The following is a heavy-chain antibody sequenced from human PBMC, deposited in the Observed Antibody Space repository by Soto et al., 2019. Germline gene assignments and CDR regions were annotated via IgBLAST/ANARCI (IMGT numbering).Heavy chain of an antibody. CDR3: ARDLWSKVAGNGYNPIDYYYGMDV. J-gene: IGHJ6*02. CDR1: GYTFTGYY. D-gene: IGHD5-12*01. V-gene: IGHV1-46*01. CDR2: INPSSGST. Sequence: GASVKVSCKASGYTFTGYYMHWVRQAPGQGLEWIGRINPSSGSTNYAQNFEGRVTMTRDTSTSTVYMELSSLRSEDTALYYCARDLWSKVAGNGYNPIDYYYGMDVWGQGTTVTVSS.